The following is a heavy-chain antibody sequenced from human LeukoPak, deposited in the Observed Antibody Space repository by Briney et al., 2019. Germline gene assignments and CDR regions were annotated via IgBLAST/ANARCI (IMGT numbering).Heavy chain of an antibody. CDR3: ARDARKYSGGWGDAFDI. Sequence: ASVKVSCKASGYTLTSYGISWVRQAPGQGLEWMGWISAYNGNTNYAQKLQGRVTMTTDTSTSTAYMELRSLRSDDTAVYYCARDARKYSGGWGDAFDIWGQGTMVTVSS. CDR2: ISAYNGNT. J-gene: IGHJ3*02. CDR1: GYTLTSYG. V-gene: IGHV1-18*01. D-gene: IGHD6-19*01.